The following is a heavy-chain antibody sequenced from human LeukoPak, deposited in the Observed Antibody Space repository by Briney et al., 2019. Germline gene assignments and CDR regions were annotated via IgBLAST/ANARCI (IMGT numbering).Heavy chain of an antibody. J-gene: IGHJ3*01. V-gene: IGHV3-23*01. CDR2: IRGSGDST. Sequence: GGSLRLSCAASGLTFSSYGMSWVRQGPGKGLEWVSAIRGSGDSTYYVDSVKGRFTISRDHSKNTVYLQMNSLRAEDTAVYYCAKGRFYYDSGSPLSLWGQGTMVTVSS. CDR1: GLTFSSYG. CDR3: AKGRFYYDSGSPLSL. D-gene: IGHD3-10*01.